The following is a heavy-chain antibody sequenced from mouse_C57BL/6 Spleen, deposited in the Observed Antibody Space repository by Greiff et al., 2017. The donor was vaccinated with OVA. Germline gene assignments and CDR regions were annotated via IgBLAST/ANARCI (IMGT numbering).Heavy chain of an antibody. CDR1: GFTFSSYA. V-gene: IGHV5-4*03. Sequence: DVMLVESGGGLVKPGGSLKLSCAASGFTFSSYAMSWVRQTPEKRLEWVATISDGGSYTYYPDNVKGRFTISRDNAKNNLYLQMSHLKSEDTAMYYCARADGYLFAYWGQGTLVTVSA. J-gene: IGHJ3*01. CDR2: ISDGGSYT. D-gene: IGHD2-3*01. CDR3: ARADGYLFAY.